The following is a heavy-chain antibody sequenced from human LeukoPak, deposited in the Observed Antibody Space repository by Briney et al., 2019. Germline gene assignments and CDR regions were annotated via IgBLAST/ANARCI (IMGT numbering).Heavy chain of an antibody. V-gene: IGHV4-38-2*01. CDR2: IYHGGST. CDR3: ARTSSLYDFIAV. Sequence: SETLSLTCAVSGYSFSTGDYWDWIRQPPGRVLEVIGSIYHGGSTYYKPSLKSRVTISVDTSKNQFSPKLTSVTAADTAVYHCARTSSLYDFIAVWGKGNTVTVSS. D-gene: IGHD5/OR15-5a*01. CDR1: GYSFSTGDY. J-gene: IGHJ6*03.